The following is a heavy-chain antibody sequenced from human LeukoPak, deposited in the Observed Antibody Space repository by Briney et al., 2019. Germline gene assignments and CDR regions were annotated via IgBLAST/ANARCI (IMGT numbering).Heavy chain of an antibody. CDR1: GFTFSNAW. D-gene: IGHD4-17*01. CDR3: TTDDGDYDGWFDP. Sequence: NAGGSLRLSCAASGFTFSNAWMSWVRQAPGKGLEWVGRIKSKTDGGTTDYAAPVKGRFTISRDDSKNTLYPQMNSLKTEDTAVYYCTTDDGDYDGWFDPWGQGTLVTVSS. J-gene: IGHJ5*02. CDR2: IKSKTDGGTT. V-gene: IGHV3-15*01.